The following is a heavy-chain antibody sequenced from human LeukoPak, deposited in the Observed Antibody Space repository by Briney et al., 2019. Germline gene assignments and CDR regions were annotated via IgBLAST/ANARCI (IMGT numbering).Heavy chain of an antibody. CDR3: ARGLGEGASGNSYWFDP. Sequence: SETLSLTCAVYGGSFSGYYWSWIRQPPGKGLEWIGEINHSGSTNYNPSLKSRVTISVDTSKNQFSLKLSSVTAADTAVYYCARGLGEGASGNSYWFDPWGQGTLVTVSS. CDR2: INHSGST. J-gene: IGHJ5*02. V-gene: IGHV4-34*01. D-gene: IGHD4-23*01. CDR1: GGSFSGYY.